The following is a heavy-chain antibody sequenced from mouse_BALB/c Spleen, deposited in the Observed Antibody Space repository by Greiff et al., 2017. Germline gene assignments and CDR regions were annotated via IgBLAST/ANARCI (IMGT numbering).Heavy chain of an antibody. CDR1: GFTFSSYA. D-gene: IGHD2-3*01. J-gene: IGHJ4*01. CDR3: ARRYDGYLYAMDY. CDR2: ISRGGSYT. V-gene: IGHV5-9-4*01. Sequence: EVQGVESGGGLVKPGGSLKLSCAASGFTFSSYAMSWVRQSPEKRLEWVAEISRGGSYTYYPDTVTGRFTISRDNAKNTLYLEMSSLRSEDTAMYYCARRYDGYLYAMDYWGQGTSVTVSS.